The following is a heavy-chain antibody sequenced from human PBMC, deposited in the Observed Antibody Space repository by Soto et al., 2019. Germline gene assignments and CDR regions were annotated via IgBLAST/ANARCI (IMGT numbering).Heavy chain of an antibody. Sequence: LRLSCAASGFTFSNAWMSWVRQAPWKGLEWVGRIRSKTDGGTTDYAAPVKGRFTISRDDSKNTLYLQMNSLKTEDTAVYYCTTDSYYYDSSGYVYWGQGTLVTVSS. CDR1: GFTFSNAW. V-gene: IGHV3-15*01. J-gene: IGHJ4*02. D-gene: IGHD3-22*01. CDR2: IRSKTDGGTT. CDR3: TTDSYYYDSSGYVY.